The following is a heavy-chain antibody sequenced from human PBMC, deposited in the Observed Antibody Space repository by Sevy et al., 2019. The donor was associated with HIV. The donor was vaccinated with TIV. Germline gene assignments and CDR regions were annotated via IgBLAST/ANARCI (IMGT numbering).Heavy chain of an antibody. CDR2: INESGIT. CDR1: DGSFSGYY. J-gene: IGHJ5*02. Sequence: SETLSLTCAVHDGSFSGYYWNWIRQLPGKGLEWIGEINESGITYYNPSLKSRITISVDTSKKQFSLKLNSVTAADTAVYSCARSPPVVVVPGAPRWFDPWGQGTLVTVSS. CDR3: ARSPPVVVVPGAPRWFDP. V-gene: IGHV4-34*01. D-gene: IGHD2-2*01.